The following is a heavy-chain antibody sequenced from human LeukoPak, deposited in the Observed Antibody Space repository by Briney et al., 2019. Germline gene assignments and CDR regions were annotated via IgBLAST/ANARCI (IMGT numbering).Heavy chain of an antibody. CDR3: ARDRSVGASFDY. CDR2: IYYSGST. Sequence: NASETLSLTCTVSGGSISSYYWSWIRQPPGKGLEWIGCIYYSGSTYYNPSLKSRVTISVDTSKNQFSLKLNSVTAADTAVYYCARDRSVGASFDYWGQGTLVTVSS. V-gene: IGHV4-59*12. CDR1: GGSISSYY. J-gene: IGHJ4*02. D-gene: IGHD1-26*01.